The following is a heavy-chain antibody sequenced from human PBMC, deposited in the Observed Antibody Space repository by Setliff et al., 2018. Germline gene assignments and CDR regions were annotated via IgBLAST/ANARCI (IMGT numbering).Heavy chain of an antibody. CDR2: IYYSGST. Sequence: PSETLSLTCSVSGDSIGRGGCYWSWIRQQPGKGLEWIASIYYSGSTYYNPSLKSRLRVSMDSSKNQFYLDLSSVTAADTAVYYCARDRRGGYGAINWFDPWGQGTLVTVSS. V-gene: IGHV4-31*03. CDR1: GDSIGRGGCY. D-gene: IGHD3-16*01. CDR3: ARDRRGGYGAINWFDP. J-gene: IGHJ5*02.